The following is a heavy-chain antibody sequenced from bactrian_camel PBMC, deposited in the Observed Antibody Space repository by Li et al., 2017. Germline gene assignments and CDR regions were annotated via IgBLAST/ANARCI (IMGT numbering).Heavy chain of an antibody. Sequence: VQLVESGGGSVQAGGSLRLSCSASRFYYTSNCMGWFRQIPGESREAVAAMDSDGSGLVAKSVKGRFTISKDKNTLTLQMTNLQPEDTAMYYCAARNAGCSWARAIGERQLGSAANFGFWGQGTQVTVS. V-gene: IGHV3S53*01. CDR2: MDSDGSG. J-gene: IGHJ6*01. CDR1: RFYYTSNC. D-gene: IGHD6*01. CDR3: AARNAGCSWARAIGERQLGSAANFGF.